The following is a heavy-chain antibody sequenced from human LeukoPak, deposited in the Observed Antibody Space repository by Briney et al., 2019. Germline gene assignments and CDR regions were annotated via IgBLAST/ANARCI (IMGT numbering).Heavy chain of an antibody. V-gene: IGHV4-38-2*01. CDR2: IYHSGST. Sequence: TSETLSLTCAASGYSISSGYYWGWIRQPPGKGLEWIGSIYHSGSTYYNPSLKSRVTISLDTSKNQFSLKLTSVTAADTAVYYCARVHRDGYKAWDYFDYWGQGTLVTVSS. CDR3: ARVHRDGYKAWDYFDY. J-gene: IGHJ4*02. D-gene: IGHD5-24*01. CDR1: GYSISSGYY.